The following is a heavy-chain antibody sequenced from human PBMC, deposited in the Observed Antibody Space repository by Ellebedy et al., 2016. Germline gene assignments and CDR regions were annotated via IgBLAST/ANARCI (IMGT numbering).Heavy chain of an antibody. D-gene: IGHD6-13*01. CDR1: GFTFSSYW. CDR2: INSDGSST. Sequence: GESLKISCAASGFTFSSYWMHWVRQAPGKGLVWVSRINSDGSSTSYADSVKGRFTISRDNAKNTLYLQMNSLRAEDTAVYYCATDSSWYGDGWFDPWGQGTLVTVSS. J-gene: IGHJ5*02. CDR3: ATDSSWYGDGWFDP. V-gene: IGHV3-74*01.